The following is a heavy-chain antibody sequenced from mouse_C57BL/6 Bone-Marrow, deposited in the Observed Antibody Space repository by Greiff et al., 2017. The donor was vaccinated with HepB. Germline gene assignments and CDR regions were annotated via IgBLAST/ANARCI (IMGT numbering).Heavy chain of an antibody. CDR1: GYTFTSYW. D-gene: IGHD1-1*01. V-gene: IGHV1-69*01. Sequence: VQLQQPGAELVMPGASVKLSCKASGYTFTSYWMHWVKQRPGQGLEWIGEIDPSDSYTNYNQKFKGKSTLTVDKSSSTAYMQLSSLTSEDSAVYYCARSPFTPVVARWYFDVWGTGTTVTVSS. J-gene: IGHJ1*03. CDR3: ARSPFTPVVARWYFDV. CDR2: IDPSDSYT.